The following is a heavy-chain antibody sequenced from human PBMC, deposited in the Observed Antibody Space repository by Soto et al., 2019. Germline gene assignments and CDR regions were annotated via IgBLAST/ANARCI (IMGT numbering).Heavy chain of an antibody. V-gene: IGHV3-23*01. CDR2: ITGAGDT. CDR3: ARTDKYDSHSTGWANRFDS. J-gene: IGHJ4*02. D-gene: IGHD6-19*01. CDR1: GFTFSNYA. Sequence: EVQLLESGGGLVQPRGSLRLLCAASGFTFSNYAMTWVRQAPGKGLEWVSTITGAGDTYFADTVKGRFTISRDISKSTLFLQMDSLRAEDTAVYYCARTDKYDSHSTGWANRFDSWGQGPLVTVSS.